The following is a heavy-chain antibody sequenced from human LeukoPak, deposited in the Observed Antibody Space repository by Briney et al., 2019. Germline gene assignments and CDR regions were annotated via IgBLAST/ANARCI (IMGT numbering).Heavy chain of an antibody. Sequence: GGSLRLSCAASGFTFSNYDMNWVRQAPGKGLEWVSYISSDASAIYYADSVKGRFTISRDNAKDSLYLQMNSLRAEDTAVYYCARDLTGDSSHDYWGQGTLVTVSS. V-gene: IGHV3-48*03. CDR3: ARDLTGDSSHDY. CDR2: ISSDASAI. CDR1: GFTFSNYD. D-gene: IGHD3-22*01. J-gene: IGHJ4*02.